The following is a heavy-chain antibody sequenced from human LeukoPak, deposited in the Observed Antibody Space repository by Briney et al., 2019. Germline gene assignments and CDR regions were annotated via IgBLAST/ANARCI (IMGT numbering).Heavy chain of an antibody. V-gene: IGHV4-59*01. Sequence: SETLSLTCTVSGGSISSYYWNWIRQPPGKGLEWIGYIYYSGTTNYNPSLKSRVTISVDTSKNQFSLKLSSVTAADTAVYYCARHSGSYYFLFDYWGQGTLVTVSS. CDR2: IYYSGTT. J-gene: IGHJ4*02. CDR3: ARHSGSYYFLFDY. CDR1: GGSISSYY. D-gene: IGHD1-26*01.